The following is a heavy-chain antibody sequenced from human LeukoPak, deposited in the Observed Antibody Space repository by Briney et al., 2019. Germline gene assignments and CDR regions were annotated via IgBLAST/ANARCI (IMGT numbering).Heavy chain of an antibody. D-gene: IGHD4-17*01. CDR1: GFTFSSNV. CDR3: AKGYGDYGGALDY. Sequence: GGSLRLSCVASGFTFSSNVMIWVRQAPGKGLEWVSAISGSGGSTYYADSVKGRFTISSDNSKNTLYLQMNSLRAEDTAVYYCAKGYGDYGGALDYWGQGALVTVSS. V-gene: IGHV3-23*01. CDR2: ISGSGGST. J-gene: IGHJ4*02.